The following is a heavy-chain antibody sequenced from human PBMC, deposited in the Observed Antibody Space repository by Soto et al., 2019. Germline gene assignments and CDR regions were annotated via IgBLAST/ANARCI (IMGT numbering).Heavy chain of an antibody. CDR1: GGSINSSSYY. Sequence: PSETLTLTCTVSGGSINSSSYYWGWIRQPPGKGLEWIGSIYYSGSTYYNPSLKSRVTISVDTSKNQFSLKLSSVTAADTAVYYCARQMVYCTNGVCYESSYYMDVWGKGTTVTVSS. CDR3: ARQMVYCTNGVCYESSYYMDV. V-gene: IGHV4-39*01. D-gene: IGHD2-8*01. J-gene: IGHJ6*03. CDR2: IYYSGST.